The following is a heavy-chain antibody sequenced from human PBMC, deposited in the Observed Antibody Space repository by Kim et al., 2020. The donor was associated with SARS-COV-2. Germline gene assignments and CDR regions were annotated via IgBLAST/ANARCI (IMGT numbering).Heavy chain of an antibody. CDR1: GFTFSSYG. D-gene: IGHD2-2*01. J-gene: IGHJ5*02. V-gene: IGHV3-30*18. CDR3: AKDRALSTNWFDP. CDR2: ISYDGSNK. Sequence: GGSLRLSCAASGFTFSSYGMHWVRQAPGKGLEGVAVISYDGSNKYYADSVKGRFTISRDNPKNTLYLQMNSLRAEDTAVYYCAKDRALSTNWFDPWGQGT.